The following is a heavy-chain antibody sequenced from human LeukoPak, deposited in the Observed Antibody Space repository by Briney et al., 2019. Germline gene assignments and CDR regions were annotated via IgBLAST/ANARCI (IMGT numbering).Heavy chain of an antibody. D-gene: IGHD1-26*01. CDR3: ARETSYNAISYYVSPNHWFDP. V-gene: IGHV4-61*02. CDR1: GNSIISGSSY. J-gene: IGHJ5*02. CDR2: IYTSGVT. Sequence: SETLSLTCTVSGNSIISGSSYWSWLRQPAGKGLEWIGRIYTSGVTDYNPSLKSRATISVHTSKNQFSLNLSSVTAADTGLYFCARETSYNAISYYVSPNHWFDPWGQGTLASVSS.